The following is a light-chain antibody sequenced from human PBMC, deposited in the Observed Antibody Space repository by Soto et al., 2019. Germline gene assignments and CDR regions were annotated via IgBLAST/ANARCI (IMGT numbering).Light chain of an antibody. J-gene: IGKJ2*01. CDR2: DAS. V-gene: IGKV3-11*01. Sequence: DIVLSQSPATLSLSPGMIATLSCRASRSVGFYLAWYQQKPGQAPRLLIYDASNRAPGIPVRFSGSGSGTDFTLTISSLEPEDFAVYYCQQRSSWPPYTFGQGTKLEIK. CDR1: RSVGFY. CDR3: QQRSSWPPYT.